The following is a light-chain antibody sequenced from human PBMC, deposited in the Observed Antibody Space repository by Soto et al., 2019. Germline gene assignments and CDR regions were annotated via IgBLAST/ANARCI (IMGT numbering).Light chain of an antibody. V-gene: IGKV1-5*01. Sequence: DIQMTQSPSTLSASVGDRVTITCRASQSISSWLAWYQQKPGKAPKLLIYDASSLESGVPSRFSGSGSGIEFTLTISSLKPDDFATYYCQEYQSYSRRFGQGTKVEIK. J-gene: IGKJ1*01. CDR1: QSISSW. CDR2: DAS. CDR3: QEYQSYSRR.